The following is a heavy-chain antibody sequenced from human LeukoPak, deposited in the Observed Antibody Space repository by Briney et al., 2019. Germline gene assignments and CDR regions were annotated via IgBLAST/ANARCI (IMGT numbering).Heavy chain of an antibody. J-gene: IGHJ4*02. Sequence: SETLSLTCAVYGGSFSGYYWSWIRQPPGKGLEWIGEINHSGSTNYNPSLKSRVTISVDTSKNQFSLKLSSVTAADTAVYYCARDPIPNCSSTSCNGYWGQGTLVTVSS. D-gene: IGHD2-2*01. V-gene: IGHV4-34*01. CDR1: GGSFSGYY. CDR2: INHSGST. CDR3: ARDPIPNCSSTSCNGY.